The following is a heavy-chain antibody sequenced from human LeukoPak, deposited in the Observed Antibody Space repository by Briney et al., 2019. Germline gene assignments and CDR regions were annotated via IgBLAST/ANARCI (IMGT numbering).Heavy chain of an antibody. CDR3: AKDQSFSD. CDR2: ISGSGTTT. Sequence: PGGSLRLSCVASGVTLSTFDMSWVRQPPGKGLEWVATISGSGTTTNYADSVKGRFTVSRDIFRNTLYLQMSSLRAEDTAIYYCAKDQSFSDWGQGTLVTVSS. CDR1: GVTLSTFD. V-gene: IGHV3-23*01. D-gene: IGHD3-3*02. J-gene: IGHJ4*02.